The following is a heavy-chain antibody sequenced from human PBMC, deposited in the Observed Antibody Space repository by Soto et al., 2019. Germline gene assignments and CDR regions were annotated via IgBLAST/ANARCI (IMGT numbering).Heavy chain of an antibody. CDR2: IKDKDGGATT. V-gene: IGHV3-15*07. D-gene: IGHD2-21*01. CDR3: TADLTGHGDGFEFDY. Sequence: EVQLVESGGGLVKPGGPLRLSCAASGFTFISAWMNWVRQAPGKGLEWVGRIKDKDGGATTDYAAPVKGRFIISRDDSENTLYLQMDSLTTEDTAIYYCTADLTGHGDGFEFDYWGQGTLVTVSS. CDR1: GFTFISAW. J-gene: IGHJ4*01.